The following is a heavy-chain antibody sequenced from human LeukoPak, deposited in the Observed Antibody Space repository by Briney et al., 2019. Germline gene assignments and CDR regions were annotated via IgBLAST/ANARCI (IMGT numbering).Heavy chain of an antibody. V-gene: IGHV3-21*01. Sequence: GGSLRLSCAASGFTFSSYSMNWVRPAPGKGLEWVSSISSSSSYIYYADSVKGRFTISRDNAKNSPYLQMNSLRAEDTAVYYCARAREGRWELLGAFDIWGQGTMVTVSS. CDR3: ARAREGRWELLGAFDI. CDR1: GFTFSSYS. CDR2: ISSSSSYI. J-gene: IGHJ3*02. D-gene: IGHD1-26*01.